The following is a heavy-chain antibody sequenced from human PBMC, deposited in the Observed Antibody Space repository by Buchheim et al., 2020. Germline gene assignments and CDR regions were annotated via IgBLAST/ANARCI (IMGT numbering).Heavy chain of an antibody. CDR1: GYTFTSYD. CDR2: MNPNSGNT. Sequence: QVQLVQSGAEVKKPGASVKVSCKASGYTFTSYDINWVRQATGQGLEWMGWMNPNSGNTGYAQKFQGRVTMTRNTSISTAYMELSSLRSEDTAVYYCARAPPGIAAAGFGFEWELLFGAESWYYFDYWGQGTL. D-gene: IGHD6-13*01. V-gene: IGHV1-8*01. J-gene: IGHJ4*02. CDR3: ARAPPGIAAAGFGFEWELLFGAESWYYFDY.